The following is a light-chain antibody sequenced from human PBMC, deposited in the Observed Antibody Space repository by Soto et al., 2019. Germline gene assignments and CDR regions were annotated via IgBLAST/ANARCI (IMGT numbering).Light chain of an antibody. CDR3: QQYHSYPVT. Sequence: GDIINITCRASQSISSWLAWYQQKPGKAPKLLIFKASSLESGVPSRFSCSGSGTECTVTISRLKTDYCATYYCQQYHSYPVTCGGGTKVDIK. CDR2: KAS. V-gene: IGKV1-5*03. J-gene: IGKJ4*01. CDR1: QSISSW.